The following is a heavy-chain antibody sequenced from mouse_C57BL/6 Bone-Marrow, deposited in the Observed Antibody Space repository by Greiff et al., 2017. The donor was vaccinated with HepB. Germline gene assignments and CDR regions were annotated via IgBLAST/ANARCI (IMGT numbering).Heavy chain of an antibody. Sequence: DVQLVESGGGLVQPGGSLKLSCAASGFTFSDYYMYWVRQTPEKRLEWVAYISNGGGSTYYPDTVKGRFTISRDNAKNTLYLQMSRLKSEDTAMYYCARHNNFPYAMDYWGQGTSVTVSS. D-gene: IGHD1-3*01. CDR1: GFTFSDYY. V-gene: IGHV5-12*01. J-gene: IGHJ4*01. CDR2: ISNGGGST. CDR3: ARHNNFPYAMDY.